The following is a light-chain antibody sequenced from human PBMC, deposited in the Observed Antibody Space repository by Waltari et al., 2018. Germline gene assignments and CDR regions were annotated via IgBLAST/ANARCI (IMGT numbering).Light chain of an antibody. CDR3: QQYDTSPGT. CDR1: QSRSVAY. J-gene: IGKJ2*01. CDR2: GAS. V-gene: IGKV3-20*01. Sequence: EIVLTQSPGTLSLSPGDTATLSCRASQSRSVAYLAWYQHKSGQAPRLLIYGASYRATGIPDRFSGSGSGTDFTLTITRLEPDDFAVYYCQQYDTSPGTFGQGTKLEI.